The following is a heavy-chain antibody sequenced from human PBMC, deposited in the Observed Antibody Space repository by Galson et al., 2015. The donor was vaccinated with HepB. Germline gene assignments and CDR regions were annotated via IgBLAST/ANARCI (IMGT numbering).Heavy chain of an antibody. V-gene: IGHV2-5*02. CDR2: IYWDDDK. J-gene: IGHJ6*03. CDR3: AHRIAAAREYYYYYMDV. Sequence: PALVKPTQTLTLTCTFSGFSLSTSGVGVGWIRQPPGKALEWLALIYWDDDKRYSPSLKSRLTITKDTSKNQVVLTMTNMDPVDTATYYCAHRIAAAREYYYYYMDVWGKGTTVTVSS. D-gene: IGHD6-13*01. CDR1: GFSLSTSGVG.